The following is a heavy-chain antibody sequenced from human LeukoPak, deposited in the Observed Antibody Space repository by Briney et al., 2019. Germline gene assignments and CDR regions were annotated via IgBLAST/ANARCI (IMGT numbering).Heavy chain of an antibody. Sequence: GGSLRLSCAASGFTFSSYAMRWVRQAPGKGLEWVSSISGSGSTYYADSVKGRFTISRDNSKNTMYLQMNSLKTEDTGVYYCTTDVSLWFEILLHWGQGTVVTVSS. D-gene: IGHD2/OR15-2a*01. CDR1: GFTFSSYA. CDR2: ISGSGST. CDR3: TTDVSLWFEILLH. J-gene: IGHJ4*02. V-gene: IGHV3-23*01.